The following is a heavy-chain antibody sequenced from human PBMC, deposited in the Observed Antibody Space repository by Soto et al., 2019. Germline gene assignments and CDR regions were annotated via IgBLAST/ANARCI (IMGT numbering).Heavy chain of an antibody. J-gene: IGHJ4*02. V-gene: IGHV1-69*13. D-gene: IGHD5-18*01. Sequence: SVKVSCKASGYTFTSYGISWVRQAPGQGLEWMGGIIPIFGTANYAQKFQGRVTITADESTSTAYMELSSLRSEDTAVYYCARGNQIQLWLNFDYLGQGTLVTVSS. CDR2: IIPIFGTA. CDR1: GYTFTSYG. CDR3: ARGNQIQLWLNFDY.